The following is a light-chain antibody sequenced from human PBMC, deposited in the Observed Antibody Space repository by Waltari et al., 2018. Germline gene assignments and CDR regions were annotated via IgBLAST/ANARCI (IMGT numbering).Light chain of an antibody. Sequence: QSALTQPASVSGSPGQSITISCTGSSRDVGGYNYVSRYQQRPGKAPKPMIFDVNKRPSGVSNRFSASKSGNTASLTISGLQAEDEAYYNCGSDGDGGAYVFGTGTEVAVL. CDR1: SRDVGGYNY. V-gene: IGLV2-14*01. CDR3: GSDGDGGAYV. J-gene: IGLJ1*01. CDR2: DVN.